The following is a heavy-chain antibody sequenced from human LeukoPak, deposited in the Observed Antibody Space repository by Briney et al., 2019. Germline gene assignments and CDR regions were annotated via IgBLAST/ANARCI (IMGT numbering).Heavy chain of an antibody. D-gene: IGHD6-6*01. Sequence: GGSLRLSCAASGFTFSDYYMSWVRQAPGKGLEWVSVIYSGGSTYYADSVKGRFTISRDNSKNTLYLQMNSLRAEDTAVYYCAREGSSPYFDYWGQGTLVTVSS. J-gene: IGHJ4*02. V-gene: IGHV3-66*01. CDR2: IYSGGST. CDR1: GFTFSDYY. CDR3: AREGSSPYFDY.